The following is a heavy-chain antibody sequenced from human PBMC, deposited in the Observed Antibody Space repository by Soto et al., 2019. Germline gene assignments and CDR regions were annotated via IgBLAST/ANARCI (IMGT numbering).Heavy chain of an antibody. Sequence: PGGSLRLSCAAYGFTFSSYSMNWVRQAPGKGLEWVSYISSSSSTIYYADSVKGRFTISRDNAKNSLYLQMNSLRAEDTAVYYCARDHYLRGYYYYYMDVWGKGTTVTVSS. CDR2: ISSSSSTI. V-gene: IGHV3-48*01. J-gene: IGHJ6*03. D-gene: IGHD3-10*01. CDR3: ARDHYLRGYYYYYMDV. CDR1: GFTFSSYS.